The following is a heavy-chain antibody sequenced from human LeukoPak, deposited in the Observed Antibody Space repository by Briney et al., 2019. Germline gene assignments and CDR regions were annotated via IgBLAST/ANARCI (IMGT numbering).Heavy chain of an antibody. CDR2: INPSGGST. CDR3: ARQKRTGDLLDY. D-gene: IGHD7-27*01. CDR1: GYTFTSYY. V-gene: IGHV1-46*01. Sequence: GASVKVSCKASGYTFTSYYMHWVRQAPGQGLEWMGIINPSGGSTSYAQKFQGRVTMTRDTSTSTAYMELSRLRSDDTAVYYCARQKRTGDLLDYWGQGTLVTVSS. J-gene: IGHJ4*02.